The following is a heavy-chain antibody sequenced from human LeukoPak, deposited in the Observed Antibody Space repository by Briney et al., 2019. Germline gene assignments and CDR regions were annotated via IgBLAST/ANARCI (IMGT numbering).Heavy chain of an antibody. D-gene: IGHD6-13*01. CDR1: GFTLSSYG. J-gene: IGHJ6*02. V-gene: IGHV3-30*03. Sequence: PGGSLRLSCAASGFTLSSYGMHWVRQAPGKGLEWVAVISYAGSNKYYVDSVKGRFTISRDNSKNTLYLQMNSLRADDTAVYYCATAAAGTDYYYYYGMDVWGQGTTVTVSS. CDR2: ISYAGSNK. CDR3: ATAAAGTDYYYYYGMDV.